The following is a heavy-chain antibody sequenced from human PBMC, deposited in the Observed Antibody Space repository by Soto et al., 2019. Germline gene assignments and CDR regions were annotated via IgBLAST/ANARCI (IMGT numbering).Heavy chain of an antibody. CDR3: ARDRYDSSGYVIIDAFDI. D-gene: IGHD3-22*01. CDR1: GGSISSSNW. Sequence: QVQLQASGPGLVKPSGTLSLTCAVSGGSISSSNWWSWVRQPPGKGLEWIGEIYHSGSTNYNPSLKSRVTISADKYKNQFSLKLSSVTAADTAVYYCARDRYDSSGYVIIDAFDIWGQGTMVTVSS. J-gene: IGHJ3*02. CDR2: IYHSGST. V-gene: IGHV4-4*02.